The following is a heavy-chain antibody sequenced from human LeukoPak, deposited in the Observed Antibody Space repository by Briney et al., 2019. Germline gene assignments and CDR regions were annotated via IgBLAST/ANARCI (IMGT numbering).Heavy chain of an antibody. CDR2: IIPIFGTA. V-gene: IGHV1-69*05. J-gene: IGHJ5*02. CDR3: ARDGYYDYVWGSYRTNWFDP. D-gene: IGHD3-16*02. Sequence: GASVKVSCKASGGTFSSYAISWVRQAPGQGLEWMGGIIPIFGTANYAQKFQGRVTITTDESTSTAYMELSSLRSEDTAVYYCARDGYYDYVWGSYRTNWFDPWGQGTLVTVSS. CDR1: GGTFSSYA.